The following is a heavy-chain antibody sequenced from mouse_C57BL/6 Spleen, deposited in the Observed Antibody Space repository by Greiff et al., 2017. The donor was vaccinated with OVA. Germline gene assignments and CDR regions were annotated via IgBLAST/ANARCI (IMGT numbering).Heavy chain of an antibody. J-gene: IGHJ4*01. CDR1: GYTFTDYE. V-gene: IGHV1-15*01. Sequence: QVQLKQSGAELVRPGASVTLSCKASGYTFTDYEMHWVKQTPVHGLEWIGAIDPETGGTAYNQKFKGKAILTADKSSSTAYMELRSLTSEDSAVYYCKITTVVAHYAMDYWGQGTSVTVSS. CDR3: KITTVVAHYAMDY. D-gene: IGHD1-1*01. CDR2: IDPETGGT.